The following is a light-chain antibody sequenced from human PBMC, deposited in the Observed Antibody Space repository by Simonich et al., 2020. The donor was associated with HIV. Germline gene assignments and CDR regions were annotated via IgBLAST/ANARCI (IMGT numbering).Light chain of an antibody. J-gene: IGLJ3*02. CDR2: DVN. CDR1: SSDVGGYTY. V-gene: IGLV2-14*01. Sequence: QSALTQPPSASGSPGQSVTISCTGSSSDVGGYTYVSWYQQHPGKAPKLMIYDVNKRPSGVSNRFSGSKSGNTASLTISGLQAEDEADYYGSSYTSSSTLVFGGGTKLTVL. CDR3: SSYTSSSTLV.